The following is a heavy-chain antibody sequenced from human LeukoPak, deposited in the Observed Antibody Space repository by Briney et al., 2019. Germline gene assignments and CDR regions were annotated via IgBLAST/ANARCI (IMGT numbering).Heavy chain of an antibody. J-gene: IGHJ6*02. CDR2: ISYDGSNK. D-gene: IGHD3-3*01. CDR1: GFTFSSYA. Sequence: PGGSLRLSCAASGFTFSSYAMHWVRQAPGKGLEWVAVISYDGSNKYYADSVKGRFTISRDNSKNTLYLQMNSLRAEDTAVYYCARDAKSRIDFWSGYIGSYYYYYGMDVWGQGTTVTVSS. CDR3: ARDAKSRIDFWSGYIGSYYYYYGMDV. V-gene: IGHV3-30-3*01.